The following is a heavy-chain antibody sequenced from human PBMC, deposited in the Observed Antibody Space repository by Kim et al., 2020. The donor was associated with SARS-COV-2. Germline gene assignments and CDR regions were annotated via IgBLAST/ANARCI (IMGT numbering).Heavy chain of an antibody. J-gene: IGHJ6*02. CDR1: GYTFTSYY. Sequence: ASVKVSCKASGYTFTSYYMHWVRQAPGQGLEWMGIINPSGGSTSYAQKFQGRVTMTRDTSTSTVYMELSSLRSEDTAVYYCASTMVRGVMAYYYGMDVWGQGTTVTVSS. CDR2: INPSGGST. V-gene: IGHV1-46*01. CDR3: ASTMVRGVMAYYYGMDV. D-gene: IGHD3-10*01.